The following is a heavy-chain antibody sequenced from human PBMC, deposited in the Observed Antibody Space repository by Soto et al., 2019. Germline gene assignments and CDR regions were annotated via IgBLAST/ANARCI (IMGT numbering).Heavy chain of an antibody. D-gene: IGHD3-10*01. CDR2: IYYSGST. V-gene: IGHV4-39*01. CDR3: ARLVGYYYYGMDV. J-gene: IGHJ6*02. Sequence: QLQLQESDPGLVKPSETLSLTCTVSGGSISSSSYYWGWIRQPPGKGLEWIGSIYYSGSTYYNPSLKSRVTISVDTSKNQFSLKLSSVTAADTAVYYCARLVGYYYYGMDVWGQGTTVTVSS. CDR1: GGSISSSSYY.